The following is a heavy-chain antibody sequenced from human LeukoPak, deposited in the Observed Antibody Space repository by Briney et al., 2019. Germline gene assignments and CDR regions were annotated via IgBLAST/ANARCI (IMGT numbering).Heavy chain of an antibody. V-gene: IGHV3-15*01. D-gene: IGHD3-16*01. Sequence: GGSLRLSCAASGFTVSDAWMGWVRQAPGKGLEWVGQIKSKSHGGTTDYAAPVKGRFTISGDDSKNTLYLQMNNLKSEDTAVYFCSTSPWGGWGQGTLVTVSS. CDR2: IKSKSHGGTT. CDR1: GFTVSDAW. CDR3: STSPWGG. J-gene: IGHJ4*02.